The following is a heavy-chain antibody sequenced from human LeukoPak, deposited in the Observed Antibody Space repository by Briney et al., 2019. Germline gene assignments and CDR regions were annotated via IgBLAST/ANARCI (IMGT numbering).Heavy chain of an antibody. CDR1: GFLFTAPGMG. CDR2: IYYNGDN. CDR3: AHLVVTIDWRSYFDY. D-gene: IGHD3-9*01. V-gene: IGHV2-5*01. Sequence: SGPTLVNPQQTLTLTCTFSGFLFTAPGMGVAWIRQPPGKALEWLAFIYYNGDNRYSPSLRSRLTITRDASKNQVVLAMTNLDPMDTATYYCAHLVVTIDWRSYFDYWGQGALVTVSS. J-gene: IGHJ4*02.